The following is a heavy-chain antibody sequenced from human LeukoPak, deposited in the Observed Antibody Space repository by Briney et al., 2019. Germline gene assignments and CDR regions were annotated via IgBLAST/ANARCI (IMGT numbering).Heavy chain of an antibody. J-gene: IGHJ4*02. CDR3: ARQNCSSTSCYIFDY. Sequence: PSXXXSLTCTVSSGSISSGSSYWRWIRQPPGKGLEWIGSIYHSGSTYYNPALKSRITITVEKSKNRFALKLSSVTAADTAVYYCARQNCSSTSCYIFDYWGQGTLVTVPS. CDR2: IYHSGST. V-gene: IGHV4-39*01. CDR1: SGSISSGSSY. D-gene: IGHD2-2*02.